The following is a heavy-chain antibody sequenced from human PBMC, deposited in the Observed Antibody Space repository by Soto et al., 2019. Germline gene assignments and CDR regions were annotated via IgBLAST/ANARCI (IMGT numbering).Heavy chain of an antibody. D-gene: IGHD1-26*01. J-gene: IGHJ4*02. CDR1: GFTFSSYA. CDR3: ARRGSGSYYDX. Sequence: EVQLLESGGGLVQPGGSLRLSCAASGFTFSSYAMRWVRQAPVKGLEWVSAISGSGGSTYYADSVKGRFTISRDNSKNTLYLQMNSLRAEDTAVYYCARRGSGSYYDXXGXGTLVTVSS. V-gene: IGHV3-23*01. CDR2: ISGSGGST.